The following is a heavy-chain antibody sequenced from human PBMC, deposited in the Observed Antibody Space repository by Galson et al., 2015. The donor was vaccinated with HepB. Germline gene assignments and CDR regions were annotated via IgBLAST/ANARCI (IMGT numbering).Heavy chain of an antibody. V-gene: IGHV3-53*01. Sequence: LRLSCAASGFIVSDNYMNWVRQAPGRGLEWVSVIFIGGKTYYADSVKGRFTISRDKSKNTLHLQMNSLRPEDTALYYCARDLSSAHYPYWYFDLWGRGTPVTVSS. CDR3: ARDLSSAHYPYWYFDL. J-gene: IGHJ2*01. CDR2: IFIGGKT. D-gene: IGHD3-22*01. CDR1: GFIVSDNY.